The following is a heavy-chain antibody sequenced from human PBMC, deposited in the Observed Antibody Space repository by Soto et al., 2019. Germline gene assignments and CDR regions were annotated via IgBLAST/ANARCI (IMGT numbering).Heavy chain of an antibody. CDR1: GASISRYY. CDR2: MYYSGNA. Sequence: SETLSLTCTVSGASISRYYWSWLRQSPGKGLEWIGYMYYSGNANYNPSLRSRITISVDTSKNQFSLNLNSVTAADTAVYYCAREYPVHSAYFDYWGQGILVTVSS. D-gene: IGHD1-26*01. V-gene: IGHV4-59*01. CDR3: AREYPVHSAYFDY. J-gene: IGHJ4*02.